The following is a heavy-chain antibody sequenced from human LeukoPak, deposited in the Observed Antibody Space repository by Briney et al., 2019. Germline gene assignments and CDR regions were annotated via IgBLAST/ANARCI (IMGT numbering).Heavy chain of an antibody. J-gene: IGHJ4*02. Sequence: VASVKVSCKASGYTFTSYGISWVRQAPGQGLEWMGWISAYNGNTNYAQKLQGRVTMTTDTSTSTAYMELSRLRSDDTAVYYCARAERYLGYCSSTSCYALYYWGQGTLVTVSS. D-gene: IGHD2-2*01. CDR1: GYTFTSYG. V-gene: IGHV1-18*01. CDR2: ISAYNGNT. CDR3: ARAERYLGYCSSTSCYALYY.